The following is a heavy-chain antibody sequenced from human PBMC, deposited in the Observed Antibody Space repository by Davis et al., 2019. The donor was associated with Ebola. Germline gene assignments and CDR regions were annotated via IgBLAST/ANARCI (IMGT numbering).Heavy chain of an antibody. CDR2: IYYSGST. J-gene: IGHJ4*02. Sequence: MPSETLSLTCTVSGGSISSYYWSWIRQPPGKGLEWIGYIYYSGSTNYNPSLKSRVTISVDTSKNQFSLKLSSVTAADTAVYYCARPGGYSSFDYWGQGTLVTVSS. CDR3: ARPGGYSSFDY. D-gene: IGHD5-18*01. CDR1: GGSISSYY. V-gene: IGHV4-59*08.